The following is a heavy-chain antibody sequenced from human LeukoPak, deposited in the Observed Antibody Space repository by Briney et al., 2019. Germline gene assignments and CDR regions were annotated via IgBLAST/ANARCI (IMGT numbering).Heavy chain of an antibody. D-gene: IGHD3-10*01. CDR1: GGSISSGSYY. CDR3: ARGDARDYYGSGSFPFDY. Sequence: SQTLSLTCTVSGGSISSGSYYWSWIRQPAGKGLEWIGRIYTSGSTNYNPSLKSRVTISVDTSKNQFSLKPSSVTAADTAVYYCARGDARDYYGSGSFPFDYWGQGTLVTVSS. V-gene: IGHV4-61*02. CDR2: IYTSGST. J-gene: IGHJ4*02.